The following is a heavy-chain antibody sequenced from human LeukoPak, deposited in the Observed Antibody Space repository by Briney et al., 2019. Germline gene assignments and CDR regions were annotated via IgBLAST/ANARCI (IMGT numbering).Heavy chain of an antibody. CDR2: IIPIFGTA. CDR1: GGTLSSYA. D-gene: IGHD3-22*01. Sequence: ASVKVSCKASGGTLSSYAISWVRQAPGQGLEWMGGIIPIFGTANYAQKFQGRVTITADKSTSTAYMELSSLRSEDTAVYYCARDLTYYYDSSGFGPGAFDIWGQGTMVTVSS. J-gene: IGHJ3*02. V-gene: IGHV1-69*06. CDR3: ARDLTYYYDSSGFGPGAFDI.